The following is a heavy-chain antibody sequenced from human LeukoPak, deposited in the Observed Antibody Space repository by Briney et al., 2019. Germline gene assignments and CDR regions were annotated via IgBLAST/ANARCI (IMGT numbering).Heavy chain of an antibody. D-gene: IGHD5-24*01. CDR2: ISSSGCTV. V-gene: IGHV3-48*01. CDR3: AREESWLQLDY. CDR1: GFAFSSYS. Sequence: PGGSLRLSCAASGFAFSSYSMSWVRQAPGTGLEWVSYISSSGCTVYYADSVKGRFTISRDNAKNSLYLQMNSLRAEDTAVYYCAREESWLQLDYWGQGTLVTVSS. J-gene: IGHJ4*02.